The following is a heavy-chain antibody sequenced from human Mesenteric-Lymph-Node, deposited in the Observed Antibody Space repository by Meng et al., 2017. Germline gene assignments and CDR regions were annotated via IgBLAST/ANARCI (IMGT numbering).Heavy chain of an antibody. CDR1: GFTFSSYE. Sequence: GGSLRLSCAASGFTFSSYEMNWVRQAPGKGLEWVSIISASGNKIYYADSVKGRFTISRDNSKNTVYLQMNSLRAEDTAVYYCARAGPFTEDAFDIWGQGTMVTVSS. CDR2: ISASGNKI. J-gene: IGHJ3*02. CDR3: ARAGPFTEDAFDI. V-gene: IGHV3-48*03. D-gene: IGHD1-14*01.